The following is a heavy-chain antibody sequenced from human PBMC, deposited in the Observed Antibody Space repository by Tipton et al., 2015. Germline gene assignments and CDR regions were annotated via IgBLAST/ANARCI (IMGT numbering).Heavy chain of an antibody. CDR3: ARGGGSAFDI. D-gene: IGHD3-10*01. V-gene: IGHV3-53*01. J-gene: IGHJ3*02. Sequence: SLRLSCAASGFSVSSNSLSWVRQAPGKGLEWVSVLYSGGSTNYADSMKGRVTVSRDNSNNTLFLQMNSLRAEDTAVYYCARGGGSAFDIWGQGTMVTVSS. CDR1: GFSVSSNS. CDR2: LYSGGST.